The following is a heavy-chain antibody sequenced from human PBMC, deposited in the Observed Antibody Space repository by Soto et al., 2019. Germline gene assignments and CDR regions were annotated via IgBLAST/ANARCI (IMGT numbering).Heavy chain of an antibody. CDR2: IWYDGSNK. D-gene: IGHD2-2*01. J-gene: IGHJ3*02. CDR1: GFTFSSYG. CDR3: ARASGTGVPAAAPSYAFDI. Sequence: QVQLVESGGGVVQPGRSLRLSFAASGFTFSSYGMHWVRQAPGKGLEWVAVIWYDGSNKYYADSVKGRFTISRDNSKNTLYLHMNSLRAEDTAVYYCARASGTGVPAAAPSYAFDIWGQGTMVTVSS. V-gene: IGHV3-33*01.